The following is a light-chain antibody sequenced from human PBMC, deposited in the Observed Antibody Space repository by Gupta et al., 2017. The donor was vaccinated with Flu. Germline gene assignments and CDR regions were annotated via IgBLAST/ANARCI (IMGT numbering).Light chain of an antibody. J-gene: IGKJ5*01. CDR1: QSISTY. CDR2: AAS. V-gene: IGKV1-39*01. Sequence: DIQMTQSPASLPASVGDRVTITCRSSQSISTYLIWYQHKPGKAPKPLIYAASSLQRGVPSRFSGSGSGTDFTLTISSLQPEDFATYYCQQSYSTPITFGQGTRLEIK. CDR3: QQSYSTPIT.